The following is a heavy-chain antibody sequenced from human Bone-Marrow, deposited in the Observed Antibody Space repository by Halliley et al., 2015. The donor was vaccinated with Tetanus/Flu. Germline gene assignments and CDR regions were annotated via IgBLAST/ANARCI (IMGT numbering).Heavy chain of an antibody. CDR2: IKRKIDGETT. Sequence: IKRKIDGETTDYTAPVKGRFTSSRDDSKNTLYLQMNSLKGEDTAVYYCATGDCSGGSCHTFDIWGQGTKVSVSS. D-gene: IGHD2-15*01. J-gene: IGHJ3*02. CDR3: ATGDCSGGSCHTFDI. V-gene: IGHV3-15*01.